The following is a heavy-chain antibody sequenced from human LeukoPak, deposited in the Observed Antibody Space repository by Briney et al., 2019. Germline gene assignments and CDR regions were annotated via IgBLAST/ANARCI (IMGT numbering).Heavy chain of an antibody. CDR2: ISGSGGST. CDR1: GFTPSNCG. J-gene: IGHJ4*02. D-gene: IGHD6-19*01. V-gene: IGHV3-23*01. CDR3: AARPTSEAVAPSDF. Sequence: GGSLRLSCAGSGFTPSNCGMSWVRQAPGKGLEWVSGISGSGGSTYYADSVKGRFTISRDNSKSTLYLQMNSLRAEDTATYYCAARPTSEAVAPSDFWGQGTLVTVSP.